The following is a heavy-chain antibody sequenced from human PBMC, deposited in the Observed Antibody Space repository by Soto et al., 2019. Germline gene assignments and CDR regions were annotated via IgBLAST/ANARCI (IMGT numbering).Heavy chain of an antibody. V-gene: IGHV4-30-4*01. CDR2: IYCSGST. CDR3: ARSFDWLGFDY. CDR1: GGSISSGDYY. D-gene: IGHD3-9*01. J-gene: IGHJ4*02. Sequence: SETLSLTCTVSGGSISSGDYYWSWIRQPPGKGLEWIGYIYCSGSTYYNPSLKSRVTISVDTSKNQFSLKLSSVTAADTAVYYCARSFDWLGFDYWGQGTLVTVSS.